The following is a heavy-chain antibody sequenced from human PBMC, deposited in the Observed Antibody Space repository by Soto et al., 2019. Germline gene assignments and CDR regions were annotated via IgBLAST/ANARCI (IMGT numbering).Heavy chain of an antibody. CDR3: ASSVAAASDY. Sequence: QVQLQQWGAGLLKPSETLSLTCAVYGGSFSGYYWSWIRQPPGKGLEWIGEINHSGSTNYNPSLKSRVTISVDTSKYQFSLKLSSVTAADTAVYYCASSVAAASDYWGQGTLVTVSS. CDR1: GGSFSGYY. J-gene: IGHJ4*02. D-gene: IGHD6-13*01. CDR2: INHSGST. V-gene: IGHV4-34*01.